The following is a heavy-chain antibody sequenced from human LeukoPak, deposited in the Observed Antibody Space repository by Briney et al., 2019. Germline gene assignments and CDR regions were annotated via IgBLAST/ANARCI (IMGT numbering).Heavy chain of an antibody. CDR3: ARASDYAESFDI. V-gene: IGHV4-4*07. Sequence: PSETLSLTCTVSGGSISTYYWNWIRQPAGKGLEWIGRIYTSGSTNYNPSLKSRVSMSVDTSRNQFSLKLSSVTAADTAVYYCARASDYAESFDIWGQGTMVTVSS. CDR2: IYTSGST. J-gene: IGHJ3*02. CDR1: GGSISTYY. D-gene: IGHD4-17*01.